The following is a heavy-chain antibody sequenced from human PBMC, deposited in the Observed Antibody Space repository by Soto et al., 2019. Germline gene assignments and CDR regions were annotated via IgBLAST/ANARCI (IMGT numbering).Heavy chain of an antibody. CDR3: AGATAPRYYGMDV. Sequence: GESLKISCKGSGYSFTIYWIGWVLQMPGKGLEWMGIIYPGDSDTRYSPSFQGQVTISADKSISTAYLQWSSLKASDTAMYYCAGATAPRYYGMDVWGQGTTVTVSS. V-gene: IGHV5-51*01. J-gene: IGHJ6*02. D-gene: IGHD1-26*01. CDR2: IYPGDSDT. CDR1: GYSFTIYW.